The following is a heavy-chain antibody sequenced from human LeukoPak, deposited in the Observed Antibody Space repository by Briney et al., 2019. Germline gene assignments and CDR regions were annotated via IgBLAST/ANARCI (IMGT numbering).Heavy chain of an antibody. V-gene: IGHV3-23*01. Sequence: GGSLRLSCAASGFTFSSYAMSWVRQAPGKGLEWVSAISGSGGSTYYADSVKGRFTISRDNSKNTLYLRMNSLRAEDTAVYYCAKSSTRGYSGYAKDWGQGTLVTVSS. D-gene: IGHD5-12*01. J-gene: IGHJ4*02. CDR2: ISGSGGST. CDR1: GFTFSSYA. CDR3: AKSSTRGYSGYAKD.